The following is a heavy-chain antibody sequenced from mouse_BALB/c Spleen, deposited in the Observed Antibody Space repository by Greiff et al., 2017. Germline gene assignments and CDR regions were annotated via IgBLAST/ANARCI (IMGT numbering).Heavy chain of an antibody. CDR2: ISDGGSYT. CDR1: GFTFSDYY. CDR3: ARKDDGYFAY. Sequence: EVKLVESGGGLVKPGGSLKLSCAASGFTFSDYYMYWVRQTPEKRLEWVATISDGGSYTYYPDSVKGRFTISRDNAKNNLYLQMSSLKSEDTAMYYCARKDDGYFAYWGQGTLVTVSA. J-gene: IGHJ3*01. D-gene: IGHD2-3*01. V-gene: IGHV5-4*02.